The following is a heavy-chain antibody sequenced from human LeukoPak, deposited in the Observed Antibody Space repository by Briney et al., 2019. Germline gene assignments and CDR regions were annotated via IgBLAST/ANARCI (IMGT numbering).Heavy chain of an antibody. D-gene: IGHD3-22*01. CDR2: IYYSGST. CDR3: ARHEIVVVTIYYFDY. CDR1: GGSISSSSYY. V-gene: IGHV4-39*01. Sequence: SETLSLTCTVSGGSISSSSYYWGWIRQPPGKGLEWIGSIYYSGSTYYNPSLKSRVTISVDTSKSQFSLKLSSVTAADTAVYYCARHEIVVVTIYYFDYWGQGTLVTVSS. J-gene: IGHJ4*02.